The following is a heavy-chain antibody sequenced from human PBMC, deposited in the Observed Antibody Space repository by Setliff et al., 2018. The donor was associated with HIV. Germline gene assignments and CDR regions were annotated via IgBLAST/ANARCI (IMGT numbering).Heavy chain of an antibody. Sequence: SVKVSCKTSGFTFNHYGITWVRQAPGQGLEWMGWINPSGGSTSYAQKLQGRVTMTTDTSTSTAYMELRSLRSDDTAVYYCARDSKELLWFGELSFWGQGTLVTVSS. CDR2: INPSGGST. D-gene: IGHD3-10*01. CDR3: ARDSKELLWFGELSF. V-gene: IGHV1-18*01. CDR1: GFTFNHYG. J-gene: IGHJ4*02.